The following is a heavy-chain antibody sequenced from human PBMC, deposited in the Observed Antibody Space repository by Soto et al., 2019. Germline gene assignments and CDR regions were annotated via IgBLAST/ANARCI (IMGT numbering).Heavy chain of an antibody. V-gene: IGHV3-7*01. CDR1: GFTFSSYL. J-gene: IGHJ6*03. D-gene: IGHD2-15*01. CDR2: IKQDGSEK. Sequence: PGGSLRLSCAASGFTFSSYLMSWVRQAPGKGLEWVANIKQDGSEKYYVDSVKGRFTISRDNAKNSLYLQMNSLRAKDTAVYYCARGEDIVVVVAASYYMDVWGKGTTVTVSS. CDR3: ARGEDIVVVVAASYYMDV.